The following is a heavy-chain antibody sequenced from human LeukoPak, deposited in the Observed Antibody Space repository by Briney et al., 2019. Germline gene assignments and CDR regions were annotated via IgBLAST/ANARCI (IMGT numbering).Heavy chain of an antibody. CDR2: MYPGDSNT. Sequence: GESLKISCKASGDNFASYWIGWVRQMPGKGLEWMGIMYPGDSNTKYSPSFQGQVTISADKSISTAYLQWSSLKASDTAMYYCARPYYGTSDIWGQGTMVTVSS. J-gene: IGHJ3*02. CDR1: GDNFASYW. CDR3: ARPYYGTSDI. V-gene: IGHV5-51*01. D-gene: IGHD1-26*01.